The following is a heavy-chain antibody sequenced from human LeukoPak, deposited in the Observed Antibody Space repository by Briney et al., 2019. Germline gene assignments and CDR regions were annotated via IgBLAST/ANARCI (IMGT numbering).Heavy chain of an antibody. Sequence: PGGSLRLSCSASGFTFKSYAMHWVRQAPGKGLEWVGHIRDKARSYTTEYAASVKGRFSVSRDDLKNSVYLQMNSLKTEDTAVYYCVRVSPDGSYSFDYWGQGTLVTVSS. V-gene: IGHV3-72*01. J-gene: IGHJ4*02. CDR1: GFTFKSYA. D-gene: IGHD1-26*01. CDR3: VRVSPDGSYSFDY. CDR2: IRDKARSYTT.